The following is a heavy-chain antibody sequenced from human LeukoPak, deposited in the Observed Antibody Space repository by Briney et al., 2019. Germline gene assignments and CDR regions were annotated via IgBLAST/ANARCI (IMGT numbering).Heavy chain of an antibody. V-gene: IGHV1-69*05. Sequence: SVKVSCKASGGTFSSYAISWVRQAAGQGLEWMGRIIPIFGTANYAQKFQGRVTITTDESTSTAYMELSSLRSEDTAVYYCARRPGWDSSGYYDYWGQGTLVTVSS. CDR2: IIPIFGTA. D-gene: IGHD3-22*01. CDR1: GGTFSSYA. J-gene: IGHJ4*02. CDR3: ARRPGWDSSGYYDY.